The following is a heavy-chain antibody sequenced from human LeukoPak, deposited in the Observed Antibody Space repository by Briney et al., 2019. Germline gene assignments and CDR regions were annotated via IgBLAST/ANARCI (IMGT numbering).Heavy chain of an antibody. CDR3: AREVGVVPGANHYYYYGMDV. CDR2: ISSSGSYI. J-gene: IGHJ6*02. CDR1: EFTFSSYS. D-gene: IGHD4/OR15-4a*01. V-gene: IGHV3-21*01. Sequence: GGSLRLSCAASEFTFSSYSMNWVRQAPGKGLEWVSSISSSGSYIYYADSVEGRFTISRDNAKNSLYLQMSSLRAEDTAVYYCAREVGVVPGANHYYYYGMDVWGQGTTVTVSS.